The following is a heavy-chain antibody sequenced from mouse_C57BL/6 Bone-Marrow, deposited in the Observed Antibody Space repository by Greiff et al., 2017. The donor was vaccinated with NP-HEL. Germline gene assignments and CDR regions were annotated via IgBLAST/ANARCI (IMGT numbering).Heavy chain of an antibody. J-gene: IGHJ4*01. V-gene: IGHV1-69*01. CDR3: ARKGTMRSLYAMDY. D-gene: IGHD1-1*02. CDR1: GYTFTSYW. Sequence: QVQLQQPGAELVMPGASVKLSCKASGYTFTSYWMHWVKQRPGQGLEWIGEIDPSDSYTNYNQKFKGKSTLTVDKSSSTAYMQLSSLTSEDSAVYYCARKGTMRSLYAMDYWGQGTSVTVSS. CDR2: IDPSDSYT.